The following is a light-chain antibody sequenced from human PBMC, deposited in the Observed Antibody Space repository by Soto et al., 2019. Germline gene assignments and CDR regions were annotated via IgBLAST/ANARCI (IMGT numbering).Light chain of an antibody. J-gene: IGKJ1*01. V-gene: IGKV4-1*01. Sequence: DIVMTQSPDSLAVSLGERATINCKSSQSVLYSSNNKNYLAWYQQKPGQPPKLLIYWASTRESGVPDRFSDSGSGTDFTLTISSLQAEDVAVYYCQQYYSTPGTFGQGTKVEIK. CDR1: QSVLYSSNNKNY. CDR2: WAS. CDR3: QQYYSTPGT.